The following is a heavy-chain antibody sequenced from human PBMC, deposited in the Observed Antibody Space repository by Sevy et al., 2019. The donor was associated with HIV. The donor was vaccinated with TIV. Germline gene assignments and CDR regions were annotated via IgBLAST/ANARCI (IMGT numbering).Heavy chain of an antibody. J-gene: IGHJ6*02. D-gene: IGHD1-26*01. CDR1: GGTFSSYA. Sequence: ASVNVSCKASGGTFSSYAISWVRQAPGQGLEWMGGIIPIFGTANYAQKFQGRVTITADESTSTAYMELSSLRSEDMAVYYCARRRIVGATNYGMDVWGQGTTVTVSS. CDR2: IIPIFGTA. V-gene: IGHV1-69*13. CDR3: ARRRIVGATNYGMDV.